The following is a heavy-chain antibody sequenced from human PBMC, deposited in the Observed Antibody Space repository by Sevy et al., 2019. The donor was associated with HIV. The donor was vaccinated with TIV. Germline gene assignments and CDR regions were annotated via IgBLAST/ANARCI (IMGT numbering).Heavy chain of an antibody. D-gene: IGHD7-27*01. V-gene: IGHV3-72*01. CDR1: GFTFSDQY. CDR3: ARGANWGGEMDV. CDR2: IRNKANSYIT. Sequence: GGSLRLSCAASGFTFSDQYMDWVRQAPGKGLEWVGRIRNKANSYITEYAASVKGRFTISRDDSKNSLYLQMNSLKTEDTAVYYCARGANWGGEMDVWGQGTTVTVSS. J-gene: IGHJ6*02.